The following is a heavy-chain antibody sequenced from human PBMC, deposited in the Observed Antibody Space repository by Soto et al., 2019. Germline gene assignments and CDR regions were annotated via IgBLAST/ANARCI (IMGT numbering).Heavy chain of an antibody. D-gene: IGHD4-17*01. CDR1: GDSVRNTNYY. V-gene: IGHV4-39*01. CDR3: ARQEIRGRRLANSFDP. J-gene: IGHJ5*02. CDR2: IFYSGYT. Sequence: QLQESGPGLVTPSETLSLSCTVSGDSVRNTNYYWGWIRQPPGKGLEWIGSIFYSGYTYYNPSLKSRVTLSVDTSTNQLSLRVRSVTAADTALYYCARQEIRGRRLANSFDPWGQGTLVAVSS.